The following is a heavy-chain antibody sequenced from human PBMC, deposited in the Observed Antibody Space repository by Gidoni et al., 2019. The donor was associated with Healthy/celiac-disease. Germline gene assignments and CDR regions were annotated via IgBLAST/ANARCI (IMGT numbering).Heavy chain of an antibody. V-gene: IGHV4-39*01. D-gene: IGHD3-3*01. CDR3: ARHSPSFGVVINYYYYYGMDV. J-gene: IGHJ6*02. CDR1: GGSTSRSRDY. CDR2: IDSSGST. Sequence: LQLQESGPGLVKPSETLSLTCTVPGGSTSRSRDYWVCIRHPPGMGREWMGSIDSSGSTYYNPALKRRGTISVDTAKKQFSLKRSSVTAADTAVYYWARHSPSFGVVINYYYYYGMDVWGQGTTVTVSS.